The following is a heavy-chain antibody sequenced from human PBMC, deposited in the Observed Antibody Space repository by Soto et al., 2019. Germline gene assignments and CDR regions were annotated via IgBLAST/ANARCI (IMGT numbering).Heavy chain of an antibody. V-gene: IGHV1-18*01. CDR1: GYTFNSYG. CDR2: ISAYNGNT. Sequence: QVQLVQSGAEVKKPGASVKVSCKASGYTFNSYGISWVRQAPGQGLEWMGWISAYNGNTNYVQKVQGRVTMTTDTSTSTACMDLRSLRSADTAVYYCARGGGDAPRPVDYWGQGTLVTVSS. CDR3: ARGGGDAPRPVDY. J-gene: IGHJ4*02. D-gene: IGHD2-21*02.